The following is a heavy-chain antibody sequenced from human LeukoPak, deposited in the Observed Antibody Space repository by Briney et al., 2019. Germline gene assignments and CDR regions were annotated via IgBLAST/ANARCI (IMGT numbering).Heavy chain of an antibody. CDR3: ARDGVLRYFDWLFPYYMDV. D-gene: IGHD3-9*01. Sequence: PGGSLRLSCAASGFTFNEYYMAWIRQAPGKGLEWVSYISTSGTTIYYADSVKGRFTISRDNAKNSLYLQMNSLRAEDTAVYHCARDGVLRYFDWLFPYYMDVWGRGTTVTISS. CDR1: GFTFNEYY. V-gene: IGHV3-11*01. J-gene: IGHJ6*03. CDR2: ISTSGTTI.